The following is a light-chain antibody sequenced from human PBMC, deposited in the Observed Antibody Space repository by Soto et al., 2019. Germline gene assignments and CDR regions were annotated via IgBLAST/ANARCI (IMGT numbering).Light chain of an antibody. Sequence: QSALTQPPSVSGSPGQSVTISCTGTSSDVGGYDRGSWYQQPPGTAPKLMIYAVTNRPSGVPGRFSGSKSGNTASLTISGLQAEDEADYYCSSLTPSSTDVFGTGTKVTVL. CDR2: AVT. J-gene: IGLJ1*01. V-gene: IGLV2-18*02. CDR3: SSLTPSSTDV. CDR1: SSDVGGYDR.